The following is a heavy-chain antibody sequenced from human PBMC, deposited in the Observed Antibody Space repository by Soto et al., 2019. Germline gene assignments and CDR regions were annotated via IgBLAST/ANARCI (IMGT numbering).Heavy chain of an antibody. CDR1: GYSFTSYG. CDR2: ISTDNGNT. J-gene: IGHJ6*02. D-gene: IGHD2-21*01. Sequence: QVHLVQSGAEVRKPGASVKVSCKASGYSFTSYGISWVRQAPGQGLEWMGWISTDNGNTNYAHNLQGRVSMTIDPSPSTAYMELWSLGSDDTAVYYLARDVPDTSLFFYYYGMDVWGQGTTVTVSS. CDR3: ARDVPDTSLFFYYYGMDV. V-gene: IGHV1-18*01.